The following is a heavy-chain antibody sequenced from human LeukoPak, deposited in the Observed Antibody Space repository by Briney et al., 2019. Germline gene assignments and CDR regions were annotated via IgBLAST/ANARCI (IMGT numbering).Heavy chain of an antibody. CDR1: GFTFSSYA. D-gene: IGHD3-3*01. CDR3: ARDFTIFGVIGAFDI. V-gene: IGHV3-23*01. CDR2: ISGSGGST. J-gene: IGHJ3*02. Sequence: PGGSLRLSCAASGFTFSSYAMSWVRQAPGKGLEWVSAISGSGGSTYYADSVKGRFTISRDNSKNTLYLQMNSLRAEDTAVYYCARDFTIFGVIGAFDIWGQGTMVTVSS.